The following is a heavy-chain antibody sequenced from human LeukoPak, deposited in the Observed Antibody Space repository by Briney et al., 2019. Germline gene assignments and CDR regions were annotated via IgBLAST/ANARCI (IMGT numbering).Heavy chain of an antibody. Sequence: PGGSLRLSCAASGFTFSSYAISWVRQAPGKGLEWVSSISSSSSYIYYADSVKGRFTISRDNAKNSLYLQMNSLRAEDTAVYYCARDRIPTYYYDSSGYQDAFDIWGQGTMVTVSS. D-gene: IGHD3-22*01. CDR2: ISSSSSYI. V-gene: IGHV3-21*01. J-gene: IGHJ3*02. CDR3: ARDRIPTYYYDSSGYQDAFDI. CDR1: GFTFSSYA.